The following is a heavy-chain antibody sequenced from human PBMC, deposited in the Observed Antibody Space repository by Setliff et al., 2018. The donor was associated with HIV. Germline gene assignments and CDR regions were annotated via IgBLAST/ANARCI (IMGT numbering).Heavy chain of an antibody. CDR3: ARALYGDYGGDINWLDP. V-gene: IGHV7-4-1*02. D-gene: IGHD4-17*01. CDR1: GYTFINYA. Sequence: RASVKVSCKASGYTFINYAMNWVRQAPGQGLEWMGWINTHTGSPTYAQAFTGRFVFSVDTSVTTAYLQISSLKADDTAVYYCARALYGDYGGDINWLDPWGQGTLVTVSS. J-gene: IGHJ5*02. CDR2: INTHTGSP.